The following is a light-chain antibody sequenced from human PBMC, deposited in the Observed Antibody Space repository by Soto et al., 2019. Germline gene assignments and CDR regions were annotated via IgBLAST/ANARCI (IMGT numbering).Light chain of an antibody. V-gene: IGLV1-47*01. CDR1: SSNIGSNY. Sequence: QSVLTQPPSASGTPGQRVTISCSGSSSNIGSNYVYWYQHLPGTAPKLLIYRNNQRPSGVPDRFSASKSGTSASLAISGLRSEDEADYSCAAWDDSLSGVVFGGGTKLTVL. J-gene: IGLJ2*01. CDR3: AAWDDSLSGVV. CDR2: RNN.